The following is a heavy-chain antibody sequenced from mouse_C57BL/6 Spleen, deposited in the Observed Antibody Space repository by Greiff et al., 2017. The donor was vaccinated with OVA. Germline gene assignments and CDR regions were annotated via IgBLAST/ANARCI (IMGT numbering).Heavy chain of an antibody. CDR2: INPSNGGT. CDR1: GYTFTSYW. D-gene: IGHD1-1*01. V-gene: IGHV1-53*01. Sequence: QVQLQQPGTELVKPGASVKLSCKASGYTFTSYWMHWVKQRPGQGLEWIGNINPSNGGTNYTEKFKSKATLTVDKSSSTAYMQLSSLTSEDSAVYYCARRGPDYYGSLYYYAMDYWGQGTSVTVSS. CDR3: ARRGPDYYGSLYYYAMDY. J-gene: IGHJ4*01.